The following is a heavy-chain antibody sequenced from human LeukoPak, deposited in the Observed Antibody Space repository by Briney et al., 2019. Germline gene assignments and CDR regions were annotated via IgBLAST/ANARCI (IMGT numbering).Heavy chain of an antibody. CDR2: ISYDGNIK. Sequence: PGRSLRLSCAASGFTFSHYGMHWVRQAPGKGLEWVAVISYDGNIKYYADSVKGRFTLSRDNSRSTLYLQMTSLRDDDTAVYYCAKGVTVTTSTSPFEYWGQGTLVTVSS. V-gene: IGHV3-30*18. J-gene: IGHJ4*02. D-gene: IGHD4-17*01. CDR1: GFTFSHYG. CDR3: AKGVTVTTSTSPFEY.